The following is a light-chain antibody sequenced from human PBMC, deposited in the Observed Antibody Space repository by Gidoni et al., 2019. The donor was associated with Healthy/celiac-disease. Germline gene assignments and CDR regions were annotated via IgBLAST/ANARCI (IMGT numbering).Light chain of an antibody. CDR2: DAS. V-gene: IGKV1-33*01. CDR3: QQYDNLPRIT. Sequence: DIQMTQSPSSLSASVGDRVTITCPASQDISNYLNWYQQKPGKAPKLLIYDASNLETGVPSRFSGSGSGTDFTFTISSLQPEDIATYYCQQYDNLPRITFGPGTKVDIK. CDR1: QDISNY. J-gene: IGKJ3*01.